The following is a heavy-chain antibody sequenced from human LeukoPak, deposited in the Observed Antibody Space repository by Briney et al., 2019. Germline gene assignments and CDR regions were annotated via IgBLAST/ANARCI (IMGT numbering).Heavy chain of an antibody. V-gene: IGHV3-7*01. Sequence: GGSLRLSCAASGFTFSTYWMSWVRQAPGKGLEWVANIKQDGSEKYYVDSVKGRFTISRDNAKNSLYLQMNSLRAEDTAVYYCARGGLRIAAAVWGQGTLVTVSS. D-gene: IGHD6-13*01. CDR1: GFTFSTYW. CDR3: ARGGLRIAAAV. CDR2: IKQDGSEK. J-gene: IGHJ4*02.